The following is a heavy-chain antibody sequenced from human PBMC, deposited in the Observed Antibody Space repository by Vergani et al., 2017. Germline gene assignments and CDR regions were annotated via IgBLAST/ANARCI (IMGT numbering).Heavy chain of an antibody. J-gene: IGHJ4*02. Sequence: QVTLKESGPALVKPTQTLTLTCTVSGFSLSTYAMRVSWIRQPPGKALEWLARIDWDDDKYYTASLKTRLTISKDTSKNQVVLTMTNMDPADTGTYYCARIEAAVARTARYYFDHWGQGTLVTVSS. CDR1: GFSLSTYAMR. D-gene: IGHD2-2*01. CDR2: IDWDDDK. CDR3: ARIEAAVARTARYYFDH. V-gene: IGHV2-70*04.